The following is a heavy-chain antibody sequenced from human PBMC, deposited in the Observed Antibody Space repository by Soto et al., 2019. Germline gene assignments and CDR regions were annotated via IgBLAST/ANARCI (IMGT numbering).Heavy chain of an antibody. Sequence: SETLSLTCTVSGGSISSYYWSWIRQPAGKGLEWIGRIYTSGSTNYNPSLKSRVTMSVDTSKNQFSLKLSSVTAADTAVYYCARDVPYYDSSGYYRGPLYYFDYWGQGTLVTVSS. CDR2: IYTSGST. CDR3: ARDVPYYDSSGYYRGPLYYFDY. D-gene: IGHD3-22*01. J-gene: IGHJ4*02. CDR1: GGSISSYY. V-gene: IGHV4-4*07.